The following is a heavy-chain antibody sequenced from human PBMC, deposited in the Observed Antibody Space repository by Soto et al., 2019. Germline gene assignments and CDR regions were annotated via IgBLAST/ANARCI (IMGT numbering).Heavy chain of an antibody. D-gene: IGHD6-19*01. CDR2: ISSSSSYI. CDR1: GFTFSSYS. V-gene: IGHV3-21*01. J-gene: IGHJ3*02. Sequence: EVQLVESGGGLVKPGGSLRLSCAASGFTFSSYSMNWVRQAPGKGLEWVSSISSSSSYIYYADSVKGRFTISRDNAKNSLYLQMNSLRAEDTGVYYCARGGYSSGRDAFDIWGQGTMVTVSS. CDR3: ARGGYSSGRDAFDI.